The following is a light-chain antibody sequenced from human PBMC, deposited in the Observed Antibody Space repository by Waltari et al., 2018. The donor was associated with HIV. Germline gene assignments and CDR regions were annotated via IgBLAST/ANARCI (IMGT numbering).Light chain of an antibody. J-gene: IGKJ2*01. CDR1: QSISTW. CDR2: KAS. CDR3: QQYTSYCT. V-gene: IGKV1-5*03. Sequence: EIQLTQSPSTLSASVGDRVTISCRASQSISTWLAWYQQKPGKAPNLLIYKASSLERGVPSRFSGSGSGTEFTLTISNLQPDDSATYYCQQYTSYCTFGQGTKLEIK.